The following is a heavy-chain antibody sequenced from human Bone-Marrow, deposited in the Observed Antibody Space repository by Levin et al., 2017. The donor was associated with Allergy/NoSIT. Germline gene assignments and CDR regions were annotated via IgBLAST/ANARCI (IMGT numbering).Heavy chain of an antibody. CDR1: GFTFDDFA. CDR3: ARVRTGPFRGGFDP. Sequence: PGGSLRLSCAASGFTFDDFAMHWVRQPPGKGLEWISSITWNSGSIGYADSVKGRFTISRDNAKNSVYLQMNSLRPEDTALYYCARVRTGPFRGGFDPWGHGTLVTVSS. V-gene: IGHV3-9*01. D-gene: IGHD3/OR15-3a*01. J-gene: IGHJ5*02. CDR2: ITWNSGSI.